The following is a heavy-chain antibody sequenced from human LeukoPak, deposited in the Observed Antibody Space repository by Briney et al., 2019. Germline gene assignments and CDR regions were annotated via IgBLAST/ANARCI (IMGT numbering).Heavy chain of an antibody. V-gene: IGHV4-39*07. D-gene: IGHD3-10*01. CDR2: IYYSGST. Sequence: SETLSLTCTVSGGSISSSSYYWGWIRQPPGKGLEWIGSIYYSGSTYYNPSLKSRVTISVDTSKNQFSLKLSSVTAADTAVYYCGRIHRDSGSPTWFYWGQGTLVTVSS. J-gene: IGHJ4*02. CDR3: GRIHRDSGSPTWFY. CDR1: GGSISSSSYY.